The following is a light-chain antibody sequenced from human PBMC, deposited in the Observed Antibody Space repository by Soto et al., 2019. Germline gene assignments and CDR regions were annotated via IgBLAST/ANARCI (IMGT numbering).Light chain of an antibody. CDR2: GAS. Sequence: EIVLTQSPGTLSLSPGERATLSCSASQSIRSSYLACYQQKPGQAPRLLIYGASSKATGIPDRFSGRGSGTDFTLSISRLEPEDFVVYYCQQYGSSPYTFGQANKLEIK. CDR1: QSIRSSY. CDR3: QQYGSSPYT. J-gene: IGKJ2*01. V-gene: IGKV3-20*01.